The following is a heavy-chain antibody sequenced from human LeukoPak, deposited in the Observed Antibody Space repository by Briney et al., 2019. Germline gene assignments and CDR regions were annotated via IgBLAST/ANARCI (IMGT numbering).Heavy chain of an antibody. CDR2: ISSSSSTI. CDR3: ARPVAVAGFWGFDQGPFDY. Sequence: PGGSLRLSCVVSGFTFSSSNMNWVRQAPGRGLEWVSSISSSSSTIYYADSVKGRFTISRDNAKNSLYLQMNSLRAEDTAVYYCARPVAVAGFWGFDQGPFDYWGQGTLVTVSS. CDR1: GFTFSSSN. V-gene: IGHV3-48*01. D-gene: IGHD6-19*01. J-gene: IGHJ4*02.